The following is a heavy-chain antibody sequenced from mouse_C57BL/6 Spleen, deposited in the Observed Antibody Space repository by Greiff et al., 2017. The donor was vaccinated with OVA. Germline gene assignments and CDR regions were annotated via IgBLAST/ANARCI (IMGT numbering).Heavy chain of an antibody. CDR1: GFTFSDYG. V-gene: IGHV5-17*01. CDR2: ISSGSSTI. D-gene: IGHD2-2*01. Sequence: EVKLMESGGGLVKPGGSLKLSCAASGFTFSDYGMHWVRQAPEKGLEWVAYISSGSSTIYYAETVKGRFTISRDNAKNTLFLQMTSLRSEDTAMYYCARRDYGYSWVAYWGQGTLVTVSA. CDR3: ARRDYGYSWVAY. J-gene: IGHJ3*01.